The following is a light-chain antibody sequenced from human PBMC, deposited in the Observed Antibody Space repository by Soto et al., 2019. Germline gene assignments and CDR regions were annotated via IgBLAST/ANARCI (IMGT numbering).Light chain of an antibody. J-gene: IGKJ4*01. V-gene: IGKV3D-15*02. Sequence: EIVMKKSPATLSVCRGERATLSCRASHSVSSNLALYQQKPGQAPRLLIDGAATRATGLPARFSGSGSGTYFPLTISLQPAEFSAVYCCQQDSCSPRTFGGGTKVDIK. CDR3: QQDSCSPRT. CDR1: HSVSSN. CDR2: GAA.